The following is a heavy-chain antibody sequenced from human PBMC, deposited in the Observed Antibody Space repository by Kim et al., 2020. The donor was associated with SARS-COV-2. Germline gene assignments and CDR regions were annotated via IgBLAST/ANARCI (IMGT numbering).Heavy chain of an antibody. CDR1: GGSISSSSYY. J-gene: IGHJ6*01. CDR3: ARHGIAAAGFYYYYGM. CDR2: IYYSGST. D-gene: IGHD6-13*01. V-gene: IGHV4-39*01. Sequence: SETLSLTCTVSGGSISSSSYYWGWIRQPPGKGLEWIGSIYYSGSTYYNPSLKSRVTISVDTSKNQFSLKLSSVTAADTVVYYCARHGIAAAGFYYYYGM.